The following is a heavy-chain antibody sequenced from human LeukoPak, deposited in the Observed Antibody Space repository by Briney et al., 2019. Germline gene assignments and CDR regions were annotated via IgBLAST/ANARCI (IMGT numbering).Heavy chain of an antibody. Sequence: GPSVKVSFKASGCTITSYHMQWGGRAPGQGGGGMGILNPSGGSTSYAQKFQGRVTMTRDTSTSTVYMELSSLRSEDTAVYYCATGGYDYYYYYGMDVWGQGTTVTVSS. CDR3: ATGGYDYYYYYGMDV. CDR2: LNPSGGST. V-gene: IGHV1-46*01. D-gene: IGHD5-12*01. J-gene: IGHJ6*02. CDR1: GCTITSYH.